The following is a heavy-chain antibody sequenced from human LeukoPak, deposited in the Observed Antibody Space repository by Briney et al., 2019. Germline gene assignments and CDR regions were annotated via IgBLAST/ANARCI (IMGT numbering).Heavy chain of an antibody. Sequence: PGGSLRLSCAASGFTFSSHGMNWVRQAPGKGLEWVSSISSSGSTIYYADSVKGRFTISRDNAKNSLYLQMNSLRAEDTAVYYCAELGITMIGGVWGKGTTVTISS. J-gene: IGHJ6*04. CDR2: ISSSGSTI. D-gene: IGHD3-10*02. V-gene: IGHV3-48*04. CDR3: AELGITMIGGV. CDR1: GFTFSSHG.